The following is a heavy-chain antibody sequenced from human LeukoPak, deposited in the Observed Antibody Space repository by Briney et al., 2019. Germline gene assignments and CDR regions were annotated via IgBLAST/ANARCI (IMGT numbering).Heavy chain of an antibody. CDR3: ARIISSGYNYGMDV. J-gene: IGHJ6*02. V-gene: IGHV1-18*01. Sequence: ASVKVSCKAFGYTLTSFGISWGRQAPGQGPEWMGWISRDNGNTNYAQNLKGRVTMTTETSTSTAYMELRSLRSDDTAVYYCARIISSGYNYGMDVWGQGTTVTVSS. CDR1: GYTLTSFG. D-gene: IGHD3-22*01. CDR2: ISRDNGNT.